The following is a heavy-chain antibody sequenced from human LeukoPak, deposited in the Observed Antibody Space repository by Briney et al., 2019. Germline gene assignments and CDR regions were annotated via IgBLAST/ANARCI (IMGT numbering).Heavy chain of an antibody. D-gene: IGHD1-26*01. Sequence: GGSLRLSCAASDFSFSNYGMHWVRQAPGKGLEWVAVILYDGSNKHYAESVKGRFTISRDNSNNMLYLQMNSLRPEDTAVYYCAKDRLFGSGLNGPHYYYGMDVWGQGTTVTVSS. J-gene: IGHJ6*02. CDR1: DFSFSNYG. CDR3: AKDRLFGSGLNGPHYYYGMDV. CDR2: ILYDGSNK. V-gene: IGHV3-30*18.